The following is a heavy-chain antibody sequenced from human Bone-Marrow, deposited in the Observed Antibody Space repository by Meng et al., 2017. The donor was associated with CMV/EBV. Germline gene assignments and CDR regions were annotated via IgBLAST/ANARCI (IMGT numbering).Heavy chain of an antibody. V-gene: IGHV3-30*02. J-gene: IGHJ5*01. CDR3: ATSLRTPSYDS. Sequence: SCAASGFTFSSYDMSWVRQAPGRGLEWVAFIRYDGVNKYSADSVKGRFTISRDNSKNTLYLQMSGLRTEDTAVYYCATSLRTPSYDSWGQGTLVTVSS. CDR1: GFTFSSYD. D-gene: IGHD1-14*01. CDR2: IRYDGVNK.